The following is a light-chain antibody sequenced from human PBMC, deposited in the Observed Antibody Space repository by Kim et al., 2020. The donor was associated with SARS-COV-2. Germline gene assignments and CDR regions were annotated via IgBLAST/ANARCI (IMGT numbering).Light chain of an antibody. J-gene: IGKJ3*01. CDR3: QQLNSYPLT. Sequence: IQLTQSPSSLSASVGDRVTITCRASQGISSYLAWYQQKPGKAPKLLIYAASTLQSGVPSRFSGSESGTDFTLTISSLQPEDFAAYYCQQLNSYPLTFGPGTKVDIK. V-gene: IGKV1-9*01. CDR1: QGISSY. CDR2: AAS.